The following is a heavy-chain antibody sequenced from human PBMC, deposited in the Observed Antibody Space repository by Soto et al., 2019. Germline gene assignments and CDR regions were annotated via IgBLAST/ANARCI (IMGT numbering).Heavy chain of an antibody. CDR3: ARGDSTDCSNGVCSFFYNHDMDV. CDR1: GYSLTHYR. Sequence: GSVKVSCKASGYSLTHYRIHWVRQAPGQGLEWLGRINPKSGGTSTAQKFQGWVTMTTDTSISTASMELTRLTSDDTAIYYCARGDSTDCSNGVCSFFYNHDMDVWG. J-gene: IGHJ6*02. V-gene: IGHV1-2*04. D-gene: IGHD2-8*01. CDR2: INPKSGGT.